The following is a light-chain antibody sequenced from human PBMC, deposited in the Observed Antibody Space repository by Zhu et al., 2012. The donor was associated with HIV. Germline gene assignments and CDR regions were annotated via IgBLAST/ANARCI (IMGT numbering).Light chain of an antibody. Sequence: IVLTQSPATLSLSPGERATVSCRASRSVSNFLAWYQQKPGQAPRLLIYDASKRAAGIPPRFSGSGSGTDFTLTISSLEPEDFALYYCQQRVNWPLTFGGGTKVEIK. CDR2: DAS. CDR3: QQRVNWPLT. J-gene: IGKJ4*01. CDR1: RSVSNF. V-gene: IGKV3-11*01.